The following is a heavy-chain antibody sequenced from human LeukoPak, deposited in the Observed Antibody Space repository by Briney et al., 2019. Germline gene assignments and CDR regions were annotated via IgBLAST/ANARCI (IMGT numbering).Heavy chain of an antibody. Sequence: GGSLRLSCAASGFTFSSYWMYWVRQAPGKGLMWVSRITSDGSSSTYADSVKGRFTISRDNAKNTLYLQMNTLRAEDTAVYYCARDLDFRGYSTFEYWGQGTLVTVSS. CDR2: ITSDGSSS. J-gene: IGHJ4*02. CDR3: ARDLDFRGYSTFEY. D-gene: IGHD4-23*01. CDR1: GFTFSSYW. V-gene: IGHV3-74*01.